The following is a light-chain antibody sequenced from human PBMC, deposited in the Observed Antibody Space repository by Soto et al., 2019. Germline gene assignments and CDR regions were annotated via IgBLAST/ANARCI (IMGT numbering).Light chain of an antibody. CDR3: QQYENLPT. CDR2: DAS. J-gene: IGKJ5*01. CDR1: QNINNY. V-gene: IGKV1-33*01. Sequence: DIQMTQPPSSLSSSVGDRVTITCPASQNINNYLNWYQQKPGRAPKLLIYDASNLEAGVPSRFRGSGSGTDFTFTISRLQPEDIATYYCQQYENLPTFGQGTRLEIK.